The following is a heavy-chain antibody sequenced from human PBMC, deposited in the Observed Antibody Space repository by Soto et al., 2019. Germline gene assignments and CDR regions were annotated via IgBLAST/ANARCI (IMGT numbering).Heavy chain of an antibody. D-gene: IGHD5-12*01. J-gene: IGHJ4*02. CDR3: ARGGDGYNYFDY. CDR1: GGSFRGHY. CDR2: INHSGGT. V-gene: IGHV4-34*01. Sequence: QVQLQEWGAGLLKPSETLSVTCAVYGGSFRGHYWSWIRQPPGKGLEWIGEINHSGGTNYKPSLKSRVTISVDTSKNQFSLKLSSVTAADTAVYYCARGGDGYNYFDYWGQGTLVTFSS.